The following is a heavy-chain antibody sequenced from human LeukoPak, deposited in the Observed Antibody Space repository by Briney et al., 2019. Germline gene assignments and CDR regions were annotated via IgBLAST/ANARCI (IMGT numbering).Heavy chain of an antibody. Sequence: GGSLRLCCAASGFTFSSYWMHWVRQAPGKGLVWVSRINGDGDTTTYADSVKGRFTISRDNAKNTLYLQMNSLRAEDTAVYYCAKGGVDYWGQGTLVTVSS. J-gene: IGHJ4*02. V-gene: IGHV3-74*01. CDR3: AKGGVDY. CDR1: GFTFSSYW. CDR2: INGDGDTT.